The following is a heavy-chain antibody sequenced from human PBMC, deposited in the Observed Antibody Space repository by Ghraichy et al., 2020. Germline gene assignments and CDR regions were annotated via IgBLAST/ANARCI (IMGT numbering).Heavy chain of an antibody. CDR2: IARSSTCR. CDR1: GFAFSNYY. CDR3: ARQNDYGDFHFDY. D-gene: IGHD4-17*01. V-gene: IGHV3-69-1*02. J-gene: IGHJ4*02. Sequence: GGSLRLSCTASGFAFSNYYMNWFRQAPGKGLEWVSSIARSSTCRHYADSVKGRFTISRDNAKNSVFLQMSRLRVEDTSVYYCARQNDYGDFHFDYWGQGTLVTVS.